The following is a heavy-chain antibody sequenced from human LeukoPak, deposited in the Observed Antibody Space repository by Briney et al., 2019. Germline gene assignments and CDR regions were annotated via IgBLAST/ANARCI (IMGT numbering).Heavy chain of an antibody. Sequence: PGGSLRLSCAASRFTFNSYAMHWVRQAPGKELEWVALISYDGSNKYYADSVKGRFTISRDNSKNTLYLQMNSLRAEDTAVYYCARRGAYYDSSGYYDWGQGTLVTVSS. D-gene: IGHD3-22*01. CDR2: ISYDGSNK. V-gene: IGHV3-30-3*01. CDR3: ARRGAYYDSSGYYD. CDR1: RFTFNSYA. J-gene: IGHJ4*02.